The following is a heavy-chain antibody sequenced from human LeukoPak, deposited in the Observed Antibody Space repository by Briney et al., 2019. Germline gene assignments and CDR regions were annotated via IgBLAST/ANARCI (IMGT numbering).Heavy chain of an antibody. V-gene: IGHV1-18*01. J-gene: IGHJ4*02. D-gene: IGHD6-13*01. CDR2: ISAYNGNT. CDR1: GYTFTSYG. Sequence: ASVKVSCKASGYTFTSYGISWVRQAPGQGLEWMGWISAYNGNTNYAQKLQGRVTMTTDTSTSTAYMGLRSLRSDDTAVYYCARDPGGSSSEYFDYWGQGTLVTVSS. CDR3: ARDPGGSSSEYFDY.